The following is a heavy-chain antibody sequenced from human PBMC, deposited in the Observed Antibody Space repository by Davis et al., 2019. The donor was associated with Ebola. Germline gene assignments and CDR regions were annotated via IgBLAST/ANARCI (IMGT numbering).Heavy chain of an antibody. CDR3: AKVSVVVVIYWAFDI. CDR2: IPYDGSNK. D-gene: IGHD3-22*01. V-gene: IGHV3-30*18. CDR1: GFTFSSYG. Sequence: GESLKISCAASGFTFSSYGMHWVRQAPGKGLEWVAVIPYDGSNKYYADSVKGRFTISRDNSKNTLYLQMNSLRAEDTAVYYCAKVSVVVVIYWAFDIWGQGTMVTVSS. J-gene: IGHJ3*02.